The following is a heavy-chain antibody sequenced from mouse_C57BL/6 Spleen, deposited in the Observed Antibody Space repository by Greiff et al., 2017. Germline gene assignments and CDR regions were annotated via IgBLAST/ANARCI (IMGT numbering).Heavy chain of an antibody. CDR2: IWGGGST. Sequence: QVQLQQSGPGLVAPSQSLSITCTVSGFSLTSYGVDWVRQPPGKGLEWLGVIWGGGSTNYNSALMSRLSISKDNSKSQVFLKMNSLQTDDTAMYYCAKRPAGDYYGSSPWWYFDVWGTGTTVTVSS. CDR3: AKRPAGDYYGSSPWWYFDV. D-gene: IGHD1-1*01. J-gene: IGHJ1*03. CDR1: GFSLTSYG. V-gene: IGHV2-9*01.